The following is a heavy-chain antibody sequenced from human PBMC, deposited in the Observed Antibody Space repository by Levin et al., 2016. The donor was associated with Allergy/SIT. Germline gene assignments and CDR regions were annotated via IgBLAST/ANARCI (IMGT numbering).Heavy chain of an antibody. J-gene: IGHJ4*02. V-gene: IGHV1-3*01. Sequence: ASVKVSCKASGYTFTSYAMHWVRQAPGQRLEWMGWINAGNGNTKYSQKFQGRVTITRDTSASTAYMELSSLRSEDTAVYYCARYSSGWYGRHYDYWGQGTLVTVSS. CDR3: ARYSSGWYGRHYDY. D-gene: IGHD6-19*01. CDR1: GYTFTSYA. CDR2: INAGNGNT.